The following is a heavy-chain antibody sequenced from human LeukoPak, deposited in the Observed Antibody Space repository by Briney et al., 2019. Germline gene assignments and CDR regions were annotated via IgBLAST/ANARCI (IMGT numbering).Heavy chain of an antibody. J-gene: IGHJ4*02. Sequence: GGSLRLSCAASAFTFRSYAMIWVRQAPGKGLEWVSGISGSGGSTYYSDSAKGRFTISGDNSNNTLYLQMNSLRAEDTAVYYCARGAASRGYTYVANWGQGTLVTVSS. V-gene: IGHV3-23*01. CDR3: ARGAASRGYTYVAN. CDR2: ISGSGGST. D-gene: IGHD5-18*01. CDR1: AFTFRSYA.